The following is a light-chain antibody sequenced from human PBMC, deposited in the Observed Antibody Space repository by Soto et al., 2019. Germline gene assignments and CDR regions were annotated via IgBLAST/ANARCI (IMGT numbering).Light chain of an antibody. CDR3: QLYGISPH. CDR1: QGISNF. J-gene: IGKJ5*01. CDR2: ASS. V-gene: IGKV1-NL1*01. Sequence: DIQMTQTPSSLSASVGDRVTITCRASQGISNFLAWYQHKPGQAPRLLIYASSNRATGIPDRFSGSASGTDFTLTINRLEPEDFAVYYCQLYGISPHFGQETRLEIK.